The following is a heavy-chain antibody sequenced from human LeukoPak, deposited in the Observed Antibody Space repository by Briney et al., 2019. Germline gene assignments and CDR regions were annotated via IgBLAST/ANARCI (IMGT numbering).Heavy chain of an antibody. J-gene: IGHJ4*02. CDR2: IYYSGST. CDR3: ARRRGRYSYGIYFDY. D-gene: IGHD5-18*01. V-gene: IGHV4-39*01. Sequence: KTSETLSLTCTVSGGSISSSSYYWGWIRQPPGKGLEWIGSIYYSGSTYYSPSLKSRVTISVDTSKNQFSLKLSSVTAADTAVYYCARRRGRYSYGIYFDYWGQGTLVTVSS. CDR1: GGSISSSSYY.